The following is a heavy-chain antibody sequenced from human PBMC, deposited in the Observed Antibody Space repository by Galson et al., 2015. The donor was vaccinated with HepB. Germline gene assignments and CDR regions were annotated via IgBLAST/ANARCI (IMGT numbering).Heavy chain of an antibody. J-gene: IGHJ6*02. CDR3: ARDYIVVVPAAISHYYYGMDV. V-gene: IGHV3-33*01. CDR1: GFTFSSYG. CDR2: IWYDGSNK. D-gene: IGHD2-2*01. Sequence: SLRLSCAASGFTFSSYGMHWVRQAPGKGLEWVAVIWYDGSNKYYADSVKGRFTISRDNSKNTLYLQMNSLRAEDTAVYYCARDYIVVVPAAISHYYYGMDVWGQGTTVTVSS.